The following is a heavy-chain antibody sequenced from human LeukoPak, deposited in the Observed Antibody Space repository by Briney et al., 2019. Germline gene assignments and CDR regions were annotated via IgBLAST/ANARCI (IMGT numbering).Heavy chain of an antibody. Sequence: SETLSLTCTVSGGSISSFYWSWIRQPPGKGLEWIGYIYYSGSTNYNPSPKSRVTISVDTSKNQFSLKLNSVTAADTAIYFCARNSPPHAYYFDFWGQGTLVTVSS. CDR1: GGSISSFY. D-gene: IGHD2-2*01. V-gene: IGHV4-59*08. J-gene: IGHJ4*02. CDR3: ARNSPPHAYYFDF. CDR2: IYYSGST.